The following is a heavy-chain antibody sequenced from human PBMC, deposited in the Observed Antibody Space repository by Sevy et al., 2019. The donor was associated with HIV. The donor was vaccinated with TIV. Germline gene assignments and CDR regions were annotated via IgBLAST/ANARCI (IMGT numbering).Heavy chain of an antibody. CDR2: INPNSGGT. CDR1: GYTFTGYY. V-gene: IGHV1-2*02. CDR3: ARGPMTTVVNYYMDV. J-gene: IGHJ6*03. Sequence: ASVKVSCKASGYTFTGYYMHWVRQAPGQGLEWMGWINPNSGGTNYAQKFQGRVTMTRDTSISTAYMELTRLRSDETAVYYCARGPMTTVVNYYMDVWGKGTTVTVSS. D-gene: IGHD4-17*01.